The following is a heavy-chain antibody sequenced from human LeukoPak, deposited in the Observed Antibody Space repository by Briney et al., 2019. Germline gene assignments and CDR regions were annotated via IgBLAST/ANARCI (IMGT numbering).Heavy chain of an antibody. J-gene: IGHJ5*02. CDR2: ISSSGSTI. Sequence: GGSLRLSCAASGFTFSDYYMSWIRQAPGKGLEWVSYISSSGSTIYYADSVKGRFTISRDNAKNSLYLQMNSLRAEDTAVYYCARSRDYWEPWRFDPWGQGTLVTVSS. CDR1: GFTFSDYY. V-gene: IGHV3-11*01. D-gene: IGHD1-14*01. CDR3: ARSRDYWEPWRFDP.